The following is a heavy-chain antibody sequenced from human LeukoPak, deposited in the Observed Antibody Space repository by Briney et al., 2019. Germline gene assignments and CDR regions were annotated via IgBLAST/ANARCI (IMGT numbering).Heavy chain of an antibody. CDR3: ARDRLQYYYDSSGYYSFDY. CDR2: IYTSGST. Sequence: SETLSLTCTVSGGSISSYYWSWLRQPAGKGLEWIGRIYTSGSTNYNPSLKSRVTMSVDTSKNQFSLKLSSVTAADTAVYYCARDRLQYYYDSSGYYSFDYWGQGTLVTVSS. V-gene: IGHV4-4*07. D-gene: IGHD3-22*01. J-gene: IGHJ4*02. CDR1: GGSISSYY.